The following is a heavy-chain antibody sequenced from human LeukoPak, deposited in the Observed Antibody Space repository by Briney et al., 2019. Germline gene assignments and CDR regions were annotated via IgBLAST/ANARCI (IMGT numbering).Heavy chain of an antibody. CDR3: ARAGWEYYGSGSYDY. J-gene: IGHJ4*02. D-gene: IGHD3-10*01. V-gene: IGHV1-18*01. CDR1: GYTFTSYG. CDR2: ISAYNGNT. Sequence: GASVKVSCKASGYTFTSYGISWVRQAPGQGLEWMGWISAYNGNTDYAQKLQGRVTMTTDTSTSTAYMVLRSLRSDDTAVYYCARAGWEYYGSGSYDYWGQGTLVTVSS.